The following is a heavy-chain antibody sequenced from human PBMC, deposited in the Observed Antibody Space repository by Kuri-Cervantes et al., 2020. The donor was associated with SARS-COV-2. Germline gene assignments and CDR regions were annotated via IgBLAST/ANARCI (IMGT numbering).Heavy chain of an antibody. J-gene: IGHJ6*02. CDR3: ARVVPAAINGMDV. V-gene: IGHV1-46*03. CDR1: GYTFTGYY. Sequence: ASVKVSCKASGYTFTGYYMHWVRQAPGQGLEWMGIINPSGGSTSYAQKFQGRVAMTRDTSTSTVYMELSSLRSEDTAVYYCARVVPAAINGMDVWGQGTTVTVSS. D-gene: IGHD2-2*01. CDR2: INPSGGST.